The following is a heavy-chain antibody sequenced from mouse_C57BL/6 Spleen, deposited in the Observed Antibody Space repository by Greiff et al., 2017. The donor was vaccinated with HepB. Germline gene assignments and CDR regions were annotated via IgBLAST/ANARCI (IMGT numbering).Heavy chain of an antibody. CDR3: AKSYYSNYFDS. V-gene: IGHV1-82*01. D-gene: IGHD2-5*01. CDR1: GYAFSSSW. Sequence: VQLQESGPELVKPGASVKISCKASGYAFSSSWMNWVKQRPGKGLEWIGRIYPGDGDTNYNGKFKGKATLTADKSSSTAYMQLSSLTSEDSAVYFCAKSYYSNYFDSWGQGTTLTVSS. J-gene: IGHJ2*01. CDR2: IYPGDGDT.